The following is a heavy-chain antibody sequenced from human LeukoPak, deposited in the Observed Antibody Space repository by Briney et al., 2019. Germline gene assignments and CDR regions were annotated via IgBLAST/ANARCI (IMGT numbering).Heavy chain of an antibody. CDR2: INHSGST. Sequence: PSETLSLTCAVYGGSFSGYYWSWIRQPPGKGLEWIGEINHSGSTNYNPSLKSRVTISVDTSKNQFSLKLSSVTAADTAVYYCARGTRLRPFDPWGQGTLVTVSS. V-gene: IGHV4-34*01. CDR1: GGSFSGYY. J-gene: IGHJ5*02. CDR3: ARGTRLRPFDP.